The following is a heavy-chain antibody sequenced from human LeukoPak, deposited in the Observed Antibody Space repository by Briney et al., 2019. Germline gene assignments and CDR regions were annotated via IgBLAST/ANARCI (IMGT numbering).Heavy chain of an antibody. CDR2: ISSSGSTI. CDR1: GFTFSSYE. V-gene: IGHV3-48*03. Sequence: PGGSLRLSCAASGFTFSSYEMNWVRQAPGKGLEWVSYISSSGSTIYYADSVKGRFTISRDNAKNSLYLQMNSLRAEDTAVYYCGRDLVGATKHAFDIWGQGTMVTVSS. D-gene: IGHD1-26*01. J-gene: IGHJ3*02. CDR3: GRDLVGATKHAFDI.